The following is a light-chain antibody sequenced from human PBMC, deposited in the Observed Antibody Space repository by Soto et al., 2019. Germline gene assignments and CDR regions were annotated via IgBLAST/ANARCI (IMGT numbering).Light chain of an antibody. CDR3: SSYAGSKYWV. CDR2: EVS. Sequence: QSVLTQPPSASGSPGQSVTISCTGTSSDIGGYNYVSWYQQHPGKAPKLMIYEVSKRPSGVPDRFSGSKSGSTASLTVSGLQAEDEADYYCSSYAGSKYWVFGGGTKPIVL. J-gene: IGLJ3*02. V-gene: IGLV2-8*01. CDR1: SSDIGGYNY.